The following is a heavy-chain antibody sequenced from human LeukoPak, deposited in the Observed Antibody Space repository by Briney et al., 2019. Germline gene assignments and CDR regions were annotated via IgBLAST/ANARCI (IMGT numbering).Heavy chain of an antibody. CDR1: GYTFTSYG. V-gene: IGHV1-18*01. Sequence: RASVKVSCKASGYTFTSYGISWVRQAPGQGLEWMGWISAYNGNTNYAQKLQGRVTMTTDTSTSTAYMELRSLRSDDTAVYYCNVAVAAGHFDYWGQGTLVTVSS. CDR3: NVAVAAGHFDY. D-gene: IGHD2-2*01. CDR2: ISAYNGNT. J-gene: IGHJ4*02.